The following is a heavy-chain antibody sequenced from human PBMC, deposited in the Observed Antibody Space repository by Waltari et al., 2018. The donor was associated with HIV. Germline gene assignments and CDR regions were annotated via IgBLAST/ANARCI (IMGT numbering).Heavy chain of an antibody. CDR1: GPDFGSDG. Sequence: QVQLVESGGGVVQPGDVLRLSCAASGPDFGSDGMHWFRQAPGKEQEGMAGISYDGMKKYYGDSLRGRLTISRDNSKKTLYLQMNTRRPEDTAIYFCARDSSQVHWFGESLALWGQGTLVIVSS. D-gene: IGHD3-10*01. CDR3: ARDSSQVHWFGESLAL. CDR2: ISYDGMKK. V-gene: IGHV3-30*03. J-gene: IGHJ4*02.